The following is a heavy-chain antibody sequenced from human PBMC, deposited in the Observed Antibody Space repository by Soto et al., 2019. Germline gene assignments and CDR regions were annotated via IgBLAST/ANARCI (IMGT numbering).Heavy chain of an antibody. D-gene: IGHD3-10*01. CDR3: ARGALWFGIFDY. CDR2: INHSGST. CDR1: GGSFSGYY. Sequence: SETLSLTCAVYGGSFSGYYWSWIRQPPGKGLEWIGEINHSGSTNYNPSLKSRVTISVDTSKNQFSLKLSSVTAADTAVYYCARGALWFGIFDYWGQGTLVTVPS. J-gene: IGHJ4*02. V-gene: IGHV4-34*01.